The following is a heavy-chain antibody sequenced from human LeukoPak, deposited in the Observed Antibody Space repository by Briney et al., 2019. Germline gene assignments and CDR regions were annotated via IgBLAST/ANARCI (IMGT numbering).Heavy chain of an antibody. D-gene: IGHD3-10*01. CDR3: ASIGRRAWFGNSWGV. CDR1: GGSISSSSYY. CDR2: IYYSGST. J-gene: IGHJ4*02. Sequence: PSETLSLTCTVSGGSISSSSYYWGWIRQPPGKGLEWIGSIYYSGSTYYNPSLKSRVTISVDTSKNQFSLKLSSVTAADTAVYYCASIGRRAWFGNSWGVWGQGTLVIVSS. V-gene: IGHV4-39*07.